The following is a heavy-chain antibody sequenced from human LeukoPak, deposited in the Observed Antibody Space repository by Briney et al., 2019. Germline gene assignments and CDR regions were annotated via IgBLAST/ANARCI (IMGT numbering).Heavy chain of an antibody. Sequence: ASVKVSCKASGGTFSSYAISWVRQAPGQGLEWMGGIIPIFGTANYAQKFQGRVAITADESTSTAYMELSSLRSEDTAVYYCASGLRPSYYYYYMDVWGKGTTVTVSS. J-gene: IGHJ6*03. CDR2: IIPIFGTA. V-gene: IGHV1-69*13. CDR1: GGTFSSYA. D-gene: IGHD4-17*01. CDR3: ASGLRPSYYYYYMDV.